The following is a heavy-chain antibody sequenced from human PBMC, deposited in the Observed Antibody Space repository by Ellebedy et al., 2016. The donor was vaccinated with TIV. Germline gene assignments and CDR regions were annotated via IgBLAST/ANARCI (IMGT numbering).Heavy chain of an antibody. V-gene: IGHV3-30*03. CDR3: ARVHRESDGMDV. CDR2: ISYDGSNK. Sequence: GESLKISCSASGFTFSSYGMHWVRPAPGKGLAWVAVISYDGSNKYYADSVKGRFTISRDNSKNTLYLQMNSLRAEDTAVYYCARVHRESDGMDVWGQGTTVTVSS. J-gene: IGHJ6*02. CDR1: GFTFSSYG.